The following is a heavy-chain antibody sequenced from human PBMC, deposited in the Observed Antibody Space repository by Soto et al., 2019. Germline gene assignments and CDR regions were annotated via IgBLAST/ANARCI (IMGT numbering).Heavy chain of an antibody. CDR3: VSGVLS. D-gene: IGHD3-10*01. V-gene: IGHV4-31*03. Sequence: QVQLQESGPGLVKASQTLSLTCNVSGGSISSGGYYWTWIRQHPGKGLEWIGNIHHSGSTFYNPSLKSRVSISVDTSKNQFSLKLSSVMAADTAVYFCVSGVLSWGQGTLVTVSS. J-gene: IGHJ1*01. CDR2: IHHSGST. CDR1: GGSISSGGYY.